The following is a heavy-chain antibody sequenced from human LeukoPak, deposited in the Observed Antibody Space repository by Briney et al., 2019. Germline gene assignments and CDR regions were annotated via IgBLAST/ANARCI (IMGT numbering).Heavy chain of an antibody. J-gene: IGHJ4*02. CDR2: IYYSGST. Sequence: KPSETLSLTCTVSGGSIISYYWSWNRQPPGKGLQWIGYIYYSGSTNYNPSLKSRVTISVDTSKNQFSLKLSSVTAADTAVYSCARQIDRGRSWYSSWGRGTLVTVSS. D-gene: IGHD6-13*01. V-gene: IGHV4-59*08. CDR3: ARQIDRGRSWYSS. CDR1: GGSIISYY.